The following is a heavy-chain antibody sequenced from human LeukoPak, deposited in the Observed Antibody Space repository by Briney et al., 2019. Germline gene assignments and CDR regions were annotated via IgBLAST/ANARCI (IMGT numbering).Heavy chain of an antibody. V-gene: IGHV4-34*01. J-gene: IGHJ4*02. CDR3: ARGLPPDY. CDR1: GGSFSGYY. Sequence: SETLSLTCAVYGGSFSGYYWSWIRQPPGKGLEWIGEINHSGSTNYNPSLKSRVTISVDTSKNQFALKLSSVTAADTAVYYCARGLPPDYWGQGTLVTVSS. CDR2: INHSGST.